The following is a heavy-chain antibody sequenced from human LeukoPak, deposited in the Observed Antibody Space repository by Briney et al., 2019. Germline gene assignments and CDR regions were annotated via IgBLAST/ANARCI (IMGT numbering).Heavy chain of an antibody. J-gene: IGHJ4*02. V-gene: IGHV1-18*01. CDR1: GYTFTSYG. CDR3: ARGPYCSGGTCYSQYFDY. Sequence: ASVKVSCKSSGYTFTSYGISWVRQAPGQGLAWMGWISGYNGNTHSAQKLQGRVTMTTDTSTSTAYMELRSLRSDDTAVYYCARGPYCSGGTCYSQYFDYWGQGTLVTVSS. CDR2: ISGYNGNT. D-gene: IGHD2-15*01.